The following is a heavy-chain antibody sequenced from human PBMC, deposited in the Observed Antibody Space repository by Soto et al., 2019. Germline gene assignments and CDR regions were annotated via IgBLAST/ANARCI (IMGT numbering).Heavy chain of an antibody. V-gene: IGHV2-5*02. D-gene: IGHD6-19*01. Sequence: QITLKESGPTLVKPTQTLTLTCTFSGFSLSSTRLAVGWIRQPPGKALEWLALFYWDADKRYSLFLKSRLTITKDTSKNQVVLTMSNMDPVDTARYYCAHIVVAGLGYYFDYWCQRTLITVSS. CDR1: GFSLSSTRLA. CDR3: AHIVVAGLGYYFDY. CDR2: FYWDADK. J-gene: IGHJ4*02.